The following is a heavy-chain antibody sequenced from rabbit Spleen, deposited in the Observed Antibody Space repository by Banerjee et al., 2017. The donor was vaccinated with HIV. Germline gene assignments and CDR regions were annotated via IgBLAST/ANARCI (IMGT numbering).Heavy chain of an antibody. J-gene: IGHJ3*01. V-gene: IGHV1S40*01. CDR2: IFTGNGKN. CDR3: TRDDGSWTSLTRLDL. D-gene: IGHD5-1*01. Sequence: QSLEESGGDLVKPGASLTLICTASGFSFSSGYDMSWVRQAPGKGLKWIGFIFTGNGKNYYASWAKGRFTISKTSSTTVTLQVTSLTAADTATYFCTRDDGSWTSLTRLDLWGQGTLVTVS. CDR1: GFSFSSGYD.